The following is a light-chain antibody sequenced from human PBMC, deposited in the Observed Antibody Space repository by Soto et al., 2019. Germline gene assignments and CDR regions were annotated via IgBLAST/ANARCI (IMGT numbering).Light chain of an antibody. Sequence: EIVMTQFPATLSVTPGERVTLSCRASQSFTSNLAWYQQKPGQAPRLLIYGASTRATDIPDRFSGSGSGTEFTLTISSLQSEDFAVYYCQQYNSWPRTFGQGTRLEIK. J-gene: IGKJ5*01. V-gene: IGKV3-15*01. CDR3: QQYNSWPRT. CDR1: QSFTSN. CDR2: GAS.